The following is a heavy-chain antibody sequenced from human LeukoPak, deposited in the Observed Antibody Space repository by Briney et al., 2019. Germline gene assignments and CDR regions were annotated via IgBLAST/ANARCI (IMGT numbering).Heavy chain of an antibody. CDR2: IYYSGST. J-gene: IGHJ6*03. D-gene: IGHD3-22*01. CDR3: ARTYYYDSSGYYYLYYFDY. Sequence: SETLSLTCTVSGGSISSSSYYWGWIRQPPGKGLEWVGSIYYSGSTYYNPSLKSRVTISVDTSKNQFSLKLSSVTAADTAVYYCARTYYYDSSGYYYLYYFDYWGKGTTVTVSS. V-gene: IGHV4-39*07. CDR1: GGSISSSSYY.